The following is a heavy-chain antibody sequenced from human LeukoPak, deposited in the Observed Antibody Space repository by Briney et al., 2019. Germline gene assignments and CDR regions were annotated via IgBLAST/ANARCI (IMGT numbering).Heavy chain of an antibody. CDR3: ARESGDYSGNNWFDP. CDR1: GGSFSSYY. V-gene: IGHV4-59*01. Sequence: SETLSLTCTVSGGSFSSYYWSWIRQPPGEGLEWIGYIYYSGSTNYNPSLKSRVTMSVDTSKNQFSLKLSSVTAADTAVYFCARESGDYSGNNWFDPWGQGTLVTVSS. CDR2: IYYSGST. J-gene: IGHJ5*02. D-gene: IGHD2-21*02.